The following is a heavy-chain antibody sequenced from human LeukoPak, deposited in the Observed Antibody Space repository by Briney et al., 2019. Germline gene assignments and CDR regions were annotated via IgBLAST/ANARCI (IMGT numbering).Heavy chain of an antibody. D-gene: IGHD3-16*02. CDR1: GFTFSSYG. Sequence: PGGSLRLSCAASGFTFSSYGMHWVRQAPGKGLEWVAVISYDGSNKYYADSVKGRFTISRDNSKNTLYLQMNSLRAEDTAVYYCAKQRVEDYVWGSYRLYYYMDVWGKGTTVTVSS. V-gene: IGHV3-30*18. J-gene: IGHJ6*03. CDR3: AKQRVEDYVWGSYRLYYYMDV. CDR2: ISYDGSNK.